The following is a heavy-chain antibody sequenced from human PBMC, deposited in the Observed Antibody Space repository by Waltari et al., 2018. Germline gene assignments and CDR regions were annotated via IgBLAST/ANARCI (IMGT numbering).Heavy chain of an antibody. J-gene: IGHJ3*02. CDR1: GLTFGTYG. D-gene: IGHD4-17*01. V-gene: IGHV3-30*02. CDR2: IRYDASFE. CDR3: AKDGDYSRPGYDAFDI. Sequence: QVQLVESGGHLVQPGGSLRLSCATSGLTFGTYGMHWVHQAPGKGLELVFFIRYDASFENYADSVKGRFSITRNNSENTLYLQMNDLRPEDTALYYCAKDGDYSRPGYDAFDIWGQGTMVTVSP.